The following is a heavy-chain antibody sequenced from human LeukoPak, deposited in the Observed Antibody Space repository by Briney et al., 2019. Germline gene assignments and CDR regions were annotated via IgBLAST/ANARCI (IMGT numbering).Heavy chain of an antibody. J-gene: IGHJ6*03. V-gene: IGHV4-61*09. CDR3: ARILGYYYYMDV. Sequence: PSETLSLTCSVSGGSISTGSYYWSWIRQPAGKGLEYIVHIYTSGSTKYNPSLKSRVTISMDTSKNQFSLNLRSVTASDTALYYCARILGYYYYMDVWGKGTTVTVSS. CDR2: IYTSGST. CDR1: GGSISTGSYY.